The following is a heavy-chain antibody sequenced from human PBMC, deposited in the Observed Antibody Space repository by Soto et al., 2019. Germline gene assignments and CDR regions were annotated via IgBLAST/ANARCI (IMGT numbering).Heavy chain of an antibody. CDR3: ASERAVAGFDC. D-gene: IGHD6-19*01. J-gene: IGHJ4*02. Sequence: QVQLVQSGAEVKKPGASVKVSCKASGYTFTSYDINWVRQATGQGLEWMGWMNPNIGNTGYAQKFQGRVTMTRNTSISTAYMELSSLRSEGTAVYHCASERAVAGFDCWGQGTLVTVSS. CDR1: GYTFTSYD. V-gene: IGHV1-8*01. CDR2: MNPNIGNT.